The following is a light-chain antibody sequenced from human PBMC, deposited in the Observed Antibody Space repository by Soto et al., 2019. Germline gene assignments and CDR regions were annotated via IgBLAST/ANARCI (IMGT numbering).Light chain of an antibody. CDR2: DVS. CDR3: CSYAGSPFYV. V-gene: IGLV2-11*01. J-gene: IGLJ1*01. CDR1: SSDVGGYEY. Sequence: QSALAQPRSVSGSPGQSVTISCTGTSSDVGGYEYVSWYQQHPGKAPKLMIYDVSKRPSGVPDRFSGSRSGNTASLTISGLQTEDEADYYCCSYAGSPFYVFGIGTKVNV.